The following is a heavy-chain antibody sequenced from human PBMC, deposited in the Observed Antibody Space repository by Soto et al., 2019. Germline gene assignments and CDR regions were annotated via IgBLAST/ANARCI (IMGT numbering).Heavy chain of an antibody. D-gene: IGHD2-21*02. V-gene: IGHV4-4*02. CDR3: ARGFGGNSGTYDR. CDR1: GVSITTTNW. CDR2: VFHNGNS. J-gene: IGHJ5*02. Sequence: SETLSLTCAVSGVSITTTNWWTWVRQPPGKGLEWIGEVFHNGNSNYNPSLKSRLTISLDRSKNQFSLKLTSVTAADTAVYYCARGFGGNSGTYDRWGHGTLVTVSS.